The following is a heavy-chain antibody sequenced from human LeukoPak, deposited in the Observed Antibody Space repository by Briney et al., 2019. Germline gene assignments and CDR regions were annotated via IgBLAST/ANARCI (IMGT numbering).Heavy chain of an antibody. J-gene: IGHJ4*02. D-gene: IGHD3-10*01. Sequence: PGRSLRLSCAASGFTFSSYGMHWVRQAPGKGLEWVAVISYDGSNKYYADSVKGRFTISRDNSKNTLYLQMNSLRAEDTAVYYCAKGASLWFGELFPPTFDYWGQGTLVTVSS. CDR3: AKGASLWFGELFPPTFDY. CDR2: ISYDGSNK. V-gene: IGHV3-30*18. CDR1: GFTFSSYG.